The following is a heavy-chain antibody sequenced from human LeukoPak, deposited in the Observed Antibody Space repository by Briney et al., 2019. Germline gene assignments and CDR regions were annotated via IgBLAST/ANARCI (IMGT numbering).Heavy chain of an antibody. V-gene: IGHV1-8*01. CDR2: MNPNSGNT. D-gene: IGHD2-2*01. J-gene: IGHJ5*02. CDR1: GYTFTSYD. CDR3: ARGALYCSSTSCYRSRQNWFDP. Sequence: GASVKVSCKASGYTFTSYDINWVRQATGQGLEWMGWMNPNSGNTGYAQKFQGRVTMTRNTSISTAYMELSSLRSEDTAVYYCARGALYCSSTSCYRSRQNWFDPWGQGTLVTVSS.